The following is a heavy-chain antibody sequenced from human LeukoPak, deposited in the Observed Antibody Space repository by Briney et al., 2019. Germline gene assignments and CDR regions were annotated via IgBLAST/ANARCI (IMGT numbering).Heavy chain of an antibody. CDR1: GFTFSSYA. Sequence: SGGPLRLFCAASGFTFSSYAMHWVRRARGKGVEWVAVISYDGSNKYYADSVKGRFTISRDNSKHTLYLQMNSLRAEDTAVYYCARQHMDTAMVIFDYWGQGTLVTVSS. J-gene: IGHJ4*02. CDR2: ISYDGSNK. D-gene: IGHD5-18*01. V-gene: IGHV3-30*17. CDR3: ARQHMDTAMVIFDY.